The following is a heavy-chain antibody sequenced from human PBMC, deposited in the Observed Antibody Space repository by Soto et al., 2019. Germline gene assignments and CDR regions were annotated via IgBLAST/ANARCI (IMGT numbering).Heavy chain of an antibody. CDR3: ARGSPGTTSYYGMDV. CDR2: ISAYNGNT. J-gene: IGHJ6*02. CDR1: GYTFTSYG. Sequence: ASVKVSCKASGYTFTSYGISWVRQAPGQGLEWMGWISAYNGNTNYAQKLQGRVTMTTDTSTSTAYMELRSLRSDDTAVYYCARGSPGTTSYYGMDVWGQGTTVTVSS. V-gene: IGHV1-18*01. D-gene: IGHD1-7*01.